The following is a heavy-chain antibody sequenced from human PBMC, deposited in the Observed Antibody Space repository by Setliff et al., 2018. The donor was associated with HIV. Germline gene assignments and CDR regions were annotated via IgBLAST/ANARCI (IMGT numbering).Heavy chain of an antibody. CDR1: GFTFSSFG. CDR3: ARDWGSRRFDY. CDR2: IWYDGGDK. Sequence: GGSLRLSCAASGFTFSSFGMHWVRQAPGKGLDWVAIIWYDGGDKYYADSVKGRFTFSRDNSENTLYLQLNSLRAEDTAVYYCARDWGSRRFDYWGQGTLVTVSS. J-gene: IGHJ4*02. D-gene: IGHD3-16*01. V-gene: IGHV3-33*01.